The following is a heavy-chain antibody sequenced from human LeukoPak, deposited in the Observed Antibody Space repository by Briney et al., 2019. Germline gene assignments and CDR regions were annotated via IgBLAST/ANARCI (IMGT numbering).Heavy chain of an antibody. Sequence: SETLSLPCSVSGGSMTNLYWTWIRQPPGKGLEWIGDIYDSGSTRYNTSLESRVTISVDTSKNQFSLKLSSVTAADTAVYYCAKGGSTNFYYGDVWGQGTTVTISS. CDR3: AKGGSTNFYYGDV. J-gene: IGHJ6*02. V-gene: IGHV4-59*01. CDR2: IYDSGST. CDR1: GGSMTNLY. D-gene: IGHD2/OR15-2a*01.